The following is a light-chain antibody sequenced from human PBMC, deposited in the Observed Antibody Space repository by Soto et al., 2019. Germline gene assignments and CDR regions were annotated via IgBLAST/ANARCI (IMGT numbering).Light chain of an antibody. V-gene: IGKV3-15*01. CDR1: QSVSGN. Sequence: IVMTQSPATVSASPVERVTLSCRASQSVSGNVAWYQQKPGQPPRLLVYGASTTATDIPARFFGSGSETEFTLTITRLQSEDFGTYYCQQFNTWPRTFGQGTKVEIK. J-gene: IGKJ1*01. CDR2: GAS. CDR3: QQFNTWPRT.